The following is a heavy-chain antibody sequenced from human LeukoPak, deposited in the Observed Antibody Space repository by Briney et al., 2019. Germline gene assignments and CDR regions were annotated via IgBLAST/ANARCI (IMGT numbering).Heavy chain of an antibody. J-gene: IGHJ4*02. D-gene: IGHD5-12*01. Sequence: RGSLRLSCAASGFTFSTYSMNWLRLAPGKRLEWVSSISPDSNYKYYVDSVKGRFTISRDNAKSSLYLQMNSLRAEDTAVYYCVRGGYRGFDYEYWGQGTLVTVSS. CDR1: GFTFSTYS. CDR3: VRGGYRGFDYEY. V-gene: IGHV3-21*01. CDR2: ISPDSNYK.